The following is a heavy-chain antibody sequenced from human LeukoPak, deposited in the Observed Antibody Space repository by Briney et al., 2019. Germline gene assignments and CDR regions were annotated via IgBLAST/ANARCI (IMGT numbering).Heavy chain of an antibody. J-gene: IGHJ5*02. CDR2: IYYSGST. CDR1: RGSISSYY. Sequence: SGTLSLTCMVPRGSISSYYWSWIRQPPGKGLEWIGYIYYSGSTNYNPSLKSRVTISVDTSKNQFSLKLSSVTAADTAVYYCAGTATDWFDPWGQGTLVTVSS. V-gene: IGHV4-59*08. CDR3: AGTATDWFDP.